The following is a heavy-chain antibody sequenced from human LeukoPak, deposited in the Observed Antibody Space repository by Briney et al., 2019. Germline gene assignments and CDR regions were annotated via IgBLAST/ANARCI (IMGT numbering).Heavy chain of an antibody. J-gene: IGHJ6*03. CDR1: GGTFSSYA. Sequence: GASVTVSCKASGGTFSSYAISWVRQAPGQGLEWMGGIIPIFGTANYAQKFQGRVTITADESTSTAYMELSSLRSEDTAVYYCASGGYGDRAMDVWGKGTTVTISS. V-gene: IGHV1-69*13. D-gene: IGHD5-12*01. CDR2: IIPIFGTA. CDR3: ASGGYGDRAMDV.